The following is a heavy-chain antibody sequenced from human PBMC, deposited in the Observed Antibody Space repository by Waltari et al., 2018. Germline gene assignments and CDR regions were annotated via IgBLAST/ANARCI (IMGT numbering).Heavy chain of an antibody. CDR3: AREVEYSSSPPGIAAAGTFDY. J-gene: IGHJ4*02. Sequence: QVQLQESGPGLVKPSETLSLTCTVSGCSISSHYWSWIRPPPGKGLGWIGYIYYSGSTNYNPSLKSRVTISVDTSKNQFSLKLSSVTAANTAVYYCAREVEYSSSPPGIAAAGTFDYWGQGTLVTVSS. D-gene: IGHD6-13*01. CDR1: GCSISSHY. CDR2: IYYSGST. V-gene: IGHV4-59*11.